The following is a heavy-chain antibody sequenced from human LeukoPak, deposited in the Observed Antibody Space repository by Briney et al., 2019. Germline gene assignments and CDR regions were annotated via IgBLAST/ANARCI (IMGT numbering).Heavy chain of an antibody. CDR1: GGSFSGYV. Sequence: SETLSLTCGVYGGSFSGYVWSWIGQPPGKGLQWIGEINHSGSTTYNPSLKSQVTISLDTSRNQFSLKLTSVTAADTAVYYCAKTPVVTLSAFDIWGQGTLVTVSS. CDR3: AKTPVVTLSAFDI. D-gene: IGHD3-22*01. J-gene: IGHJ3*02. CDR2: INHSGST. V-gene: IGHV4-34*01.